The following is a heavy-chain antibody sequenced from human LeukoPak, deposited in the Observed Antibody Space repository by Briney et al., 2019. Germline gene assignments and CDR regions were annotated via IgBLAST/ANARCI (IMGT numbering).Heavy chain of an antibody. V-gene: IGHV4-30-4*02. Sequence: KPSETLSLTCTVSGGSISSGDYYWSWIRQPPGKGLEWIGYIYYSGSTYYNPSLKSRVTISVDTSKNQFSLKLSSVTAADTAVYYCARRGGAYSSSSRWFDPWGQGTLVTVSS. J-gene: IGHJ5*02. D-gene: IGHD6-6*01. CDR3: ARRGGAYSSSSRWFDP. CDR2: IYYSGST. CDR1: GGSISSGDYY.